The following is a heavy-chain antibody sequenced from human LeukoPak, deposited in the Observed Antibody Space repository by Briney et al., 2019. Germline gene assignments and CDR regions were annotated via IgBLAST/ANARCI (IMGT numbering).Heavy chain of an antibody. CDR1: GGSISSGSYY. CDR3: ARRDLVVATAGYFDY. V-gene: IGHV4-61*02. CDR2: IYTSGST. J-gene: IGHJ4*02. Sequence: SETLSLTCTVSGGSISSGSYYWSWIRQPAGKGLEWIGRIYTSGSTNYNPSLKSRVTISVDTSKNQFSLNLSSVTAADTAVYYCARRDLVVATAGYFDYWGQGTLVTVSS. D-gene: IGHD5-12*01.